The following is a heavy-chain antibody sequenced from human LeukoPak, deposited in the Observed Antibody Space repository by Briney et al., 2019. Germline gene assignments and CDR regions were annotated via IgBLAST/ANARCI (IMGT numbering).Heavy chain of an antibody. Sequence: GRSLRLSCAASGFTFSNYAMHWVRQAPGKGLEWVAVVSYDGSNKYYADSVKGRFTISRDNSKNTLYLQMNSLKTEDTAVYYCTTRYASNWYVWGQGTLVTVSS. CDR1: GFTFSNYA. J-gene: IGHJ4*02. V-gene: IGHV3-30-3*01. CDR2: VSYDGSNK. D-gene: IGHD6-13*01. CDR3: TTRYASNWYV.